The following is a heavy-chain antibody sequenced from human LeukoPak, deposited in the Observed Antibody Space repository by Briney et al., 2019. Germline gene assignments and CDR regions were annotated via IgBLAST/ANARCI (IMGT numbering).Heavy chain of an antibody. CDR1: GGSFSGFY. CDR3: ARSGAYYGDLLTY. D-gene: IGHD4-17*01. CDR2: INHSGST. Sequence: PSETLSLTCAVYGGSFSGFYWNWIRQPPGKGLEWIGEINHSGSTNYNPSLKSRLTISVDTSKNQLSLKLSSVTAADTAVYYCARSGAYYGDLLTYWGQGTLVTVSS. J-gene: IGHJ4*02. V-gene: IGHV4-34*01.